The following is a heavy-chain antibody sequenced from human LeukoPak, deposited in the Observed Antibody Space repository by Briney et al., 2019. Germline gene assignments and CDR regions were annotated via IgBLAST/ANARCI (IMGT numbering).Heavy chain of an antibody. Sequence: GGSLRLSCAACALTFSSYGMHWVRQAPGKGLEWVAFIRYDGSKKYYADSVKGRFTISRDNYKNTVYMEMNSLRAEDTAVYYCAWTHNWNYHDAFDIWGQGTMVTVSS. CDR1: ALTFSSYG. CDR2: IRYDGSKK. V-gene: IGHV3-30*02. CDR3: AWTHNWNYHDAFDI. J-gene: IGHJ3*02. D-gene: IGHD1-7*01.